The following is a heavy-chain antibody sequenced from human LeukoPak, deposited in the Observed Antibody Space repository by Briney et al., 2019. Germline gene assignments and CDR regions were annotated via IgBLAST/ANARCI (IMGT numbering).Heavy chain of an antibody. CDR3: ARLIRITIFGVVTRRFDY. Sequence: SETLSLTCTVSGGSISSSSYYWGWIRQPPGKGLEWIGSIYYSGSTYYNPSLKSRVTISVDTSKNQFSLKLSSVTAADTAVYYCARLIRITIFGVVTRRFDYWGQGTLVTVCS. J-gene: IGHJ4*02. CDR1: GGSISSSSYY. CDR2: IYYSGST. D-gene: IGHD3-3*01. V-gene: IGHV4-39*01.